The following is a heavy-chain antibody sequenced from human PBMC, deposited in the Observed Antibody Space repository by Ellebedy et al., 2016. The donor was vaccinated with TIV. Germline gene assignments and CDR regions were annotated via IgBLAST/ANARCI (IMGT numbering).Heavy chain of an antibody. V-gene: IGHV3-64*01. CDR3: ARDVREGYSYGYGDGFEI. J-gene: IGHJ3*02. Sequence: GESLKISCAASGFTFIDYAMHWVRQAPEKGLEFVSAISSNGVSTYYANSVKGRFTTSRDNSRNTLYLQMGSLRPEDMAVYYCARDVREGYSYGYGDGFEIWGQGTMVTVSS. D-gene: IGHD5-18*01. CDR1: GFTFIDYA. CDR2: ISSNGVST.